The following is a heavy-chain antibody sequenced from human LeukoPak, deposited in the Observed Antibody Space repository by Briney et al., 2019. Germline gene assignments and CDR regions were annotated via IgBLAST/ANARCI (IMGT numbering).Heavy chain of an antibody. J-gene: IGHJ4*02. D-gene: IGHD3-22*01. CDR2: INPSGGST. CDR1: GYTFTSYY. CDR3: ARGWGDYYDSSGYFDY. Sequence: ASVKVSCKASGYTFTSYYMHWVRQAPGQGLEWMGIINPSGGSTSYAQKFQGRVTMTRDTSTSTVYMELSSLRSDDTAVYYCARGWGDYYDSSGYFDYWGQGTLVTVSS. V-gene: IGHV1-46*01.